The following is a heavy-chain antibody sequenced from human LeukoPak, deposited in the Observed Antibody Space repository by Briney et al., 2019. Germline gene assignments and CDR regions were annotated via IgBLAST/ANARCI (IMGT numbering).Heavy chain of an antibody. Sequence: GGSLRLSCAASGFTFSSYAMSWVRQAPGKGLEWVSAISGSGGSTYYADSVKGRFTISRDNSKNTLYLQMNSLRAEDTAVYYCAKAARDLGHYYYDSSGYYYAPLDAFDIWGQGTMVTVSS. CDR2: ISGSGGST. V-gene: IGHV3-23*01. CDR3: AKAARDLGHYYYDSSGYYYAPLDAFDI. J-gene: IGHJ3*02. CDR1: GFTFSSYA. D-gene: IGHD3-22*01.